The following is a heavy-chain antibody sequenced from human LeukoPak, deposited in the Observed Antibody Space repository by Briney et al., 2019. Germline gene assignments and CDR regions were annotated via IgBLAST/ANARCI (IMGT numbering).Heavy chain of an antibody. Sequence: GGSLRLSCVASGFAFNNAWMIWVRQAPGKGPEWVGRIKGQLDGATTDYAAPVRGRFTISRDNAKNTVSLQMNSLSAEDTAVYYCASVFDSWGQGFLVTVSS. V-gene: IGHV3-15*05. CDR1: GFAFNNAW. J-gene: IGHJ4*02. CDR3: ASVFDS. CDR2: IKGQLDGATT.